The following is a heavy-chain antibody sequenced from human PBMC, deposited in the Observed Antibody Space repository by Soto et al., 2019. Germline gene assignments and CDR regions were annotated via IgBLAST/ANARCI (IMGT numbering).Heavy chain of an antibody. J-gene: IGHJ2*01. CDR3: ASGGYCSGGSCYWYFDL. CDR1: GGTFSSYA. Sequence: QVQLVQSGAEVKKPGSSVKVYCKASGGTFSSYAISWVRQAPGQGLEWMGGIIPIFGTANYAQKFQGRVTITADESTSTAYMELSSLRSEDTAVYYCASGGYCSGGSCYWYFDLWGRGTLVTVSS. V-gene: IGHV1-69*01. D-gene: IGHD2-15*01. CDR2: IIPIFGTA.